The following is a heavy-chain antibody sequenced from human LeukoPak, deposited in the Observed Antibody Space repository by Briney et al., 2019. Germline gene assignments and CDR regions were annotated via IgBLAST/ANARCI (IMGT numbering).Heavy chain of an antibody. J-gene: IGHJ4*02. CDR3: ARVADYGSGSHLFDY. D-gene: IGHD3-10*01. Sequence: ASVKVSCKASGYTFINYDFTWVRQAPGQGLEWMGWISAHNYNTYYAHRFQGRVTMTADTSTTTAYMELRSLRSDDTAVYYCARVADYGSGSHLFDYWGQGTLVAVSS. CDR2: ISAHNYNT. CDR1: GYTFINYD. V-gene: IGHV1-18*01.